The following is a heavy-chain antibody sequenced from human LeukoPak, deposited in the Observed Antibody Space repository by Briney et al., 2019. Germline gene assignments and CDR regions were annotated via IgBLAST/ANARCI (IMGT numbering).Heavy chain of an antibody. CDR2: ISISGSKT. V-gene: IGHV3-23*01. CDR1: EFDLSSHA. CDR3: ANEIRPNDY. J-gene: IGHJ4*02. D-gene: IGHD4-17*01. Sequence: GGSLRLSCAASEFDLSSHAMTWVRQAPGKGLEWVSAISISGSKTYYADSVKGRFTISKDNSKNTLYLQMNSLRAEDTAVYYCANEIRPNDYWGQGTQVTVSS.